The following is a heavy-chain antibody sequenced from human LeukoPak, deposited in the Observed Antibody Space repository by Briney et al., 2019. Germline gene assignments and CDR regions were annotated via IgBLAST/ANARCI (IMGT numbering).Heavy chain of an antibody. J-gene: IGHJ4*02. V-gene: IGHV1-69*04. Sequence: SVKVSCKASGGTFSSYAISWVRQAPGQGFEWMGRIIPIFGIANYAQKFQGRVTITADKSTSTAYMELSSLRSEDTAVYYCAREPVDTAMVADSYWGQGTLVTVSS. CDR3: AREPVDTAMVADSY. CDR2: IIPIFGIA. CDR1: GGTFSSYA. D-gene: IGHD5-18*01.